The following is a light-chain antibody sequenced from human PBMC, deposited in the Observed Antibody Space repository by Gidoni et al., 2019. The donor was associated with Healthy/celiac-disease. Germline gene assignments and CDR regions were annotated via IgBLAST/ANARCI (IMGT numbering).Light chain of an antibody. J-gene: IGLJ2*01. Sequence: QSVLTQPPSASGTPGQRVTISCSGSNSNIGSNAVNWYQQLPGTAPKLLIYNNNQRPSGVPDRVSGSKSGTSASLAISGLQSEDEADYYCAAWDDSLNGLVVFGGGTKLTVL. CDR1: NSNIGSNA. V-gene: IGLV1-44*01. CDR2: NNN. CDR3: AAWDDSLNGLVV.